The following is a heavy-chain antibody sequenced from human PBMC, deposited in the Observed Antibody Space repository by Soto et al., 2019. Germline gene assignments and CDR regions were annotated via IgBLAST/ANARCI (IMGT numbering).Heavy chain of an antibody. V-gene: IGHV5-51*01. CDR1: GYGFSIHW. CDR3: ARHGPLWYYGMDV. Sequence: PGESLKLSCKVSGYGFSIHWVAWLRHMPGKGLEWVVFIYPGDSDTIYSPSFQGQVTISADKSISTAYLQWSSLKASDTTMYYCARHGPLWYYGMDVWGQGTTVTVSS. CDR2: IYPGDSDT. D-gene: IGHD3-10*01. J-gene: IGHJ6*02.